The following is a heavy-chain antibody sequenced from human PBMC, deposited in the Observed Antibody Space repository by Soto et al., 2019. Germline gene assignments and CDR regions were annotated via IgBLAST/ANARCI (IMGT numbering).Heavy chain of an antibody. CDR2: IYTSGST. D-gene: IGHD6-13*01. CDR1: GGSISSYY. J-gene: IGHJ5*02. Sequence: QVQLQESGPGLVKPSETLSLTCTVSGGSISSYYWSWIRQPAGKGLEWIGRIYTSGSTNYNPSLTRRGTMSVDTSTNQFSQRLSSVTAADTAVYYCARDSGIAAVPRFDPWGQGTLVTVSS. CDR3: ARDSGIAAVPRFDP. V-gene: IGHV4-4*07.